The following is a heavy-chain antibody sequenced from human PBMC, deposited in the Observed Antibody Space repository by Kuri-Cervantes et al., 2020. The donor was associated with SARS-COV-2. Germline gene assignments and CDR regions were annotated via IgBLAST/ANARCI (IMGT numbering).Heavy chain of an antibody. CDR2: ISNSSSHI. CDR3: AREETYYDFWSGHTHDAFDI. CDR1: VFPFRSYS. Sequence: LTCAASVFPFRSYSMNWVPQAPAKGLVWVTSISNSSSHIYYADSVKGRFTIYRNNAKNSLYLQKNSLRAEDTAVYYCAREETYYDFWSGHTHDAFDIWGRGTMVTVSS. D-gene: IGHD3-3*01. J-gene: IGHJ3*02. V-gene: IGHV3-21*01.